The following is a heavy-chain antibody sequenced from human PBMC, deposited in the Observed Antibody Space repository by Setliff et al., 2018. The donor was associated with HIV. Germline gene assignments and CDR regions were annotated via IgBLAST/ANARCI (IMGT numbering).Heavy chain of an antibody. CDR1: GDSITNDDYY. V-gene: IGHV4-39*01. CDR3: ARRGDYYYDSSGAGGAFDI. Sequence: SETLSLTCTVSGDSITNDDYYWGWIRQPPGKGLEWIGGIYYSGSTYYNPSLNSRVTISVDTPKNQFSLRLSSVTAADTAVYYCARRGDYYYDSSGAGGAFDIWGQGTMVTVSS. CDR2: IYYSGST. J-gene: IGHJ3*02. D-gene: IGHD3-22*01.